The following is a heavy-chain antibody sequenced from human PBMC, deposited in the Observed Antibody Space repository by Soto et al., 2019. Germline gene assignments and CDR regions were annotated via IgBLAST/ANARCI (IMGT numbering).Heavy chain of an antibody. J-gene: IGHJ4*02. D-gene: IGHD3-16*02. CDR3: VRGRVMITFGVVIVIDY. Sequence: SVKVSCKASGGTFSSYTISWVRQAPGQGLEWMGRIIPNLGIANYAQKFQGRVTMTGNKSITTAYMELSSLRSEDTAVYYCVRGRVMITFGVVIVIDYWGQGSPVTVSS. V-gene: IGHV1-69*02. CDR1: GGTFSSYT. CDR2: IIPNLGIA.